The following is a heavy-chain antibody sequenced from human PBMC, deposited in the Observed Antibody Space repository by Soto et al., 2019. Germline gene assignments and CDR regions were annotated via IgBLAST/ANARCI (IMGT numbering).Heavy chain of an antibody. V-gene: IGHV3-23*01. D-gene: IGHD6-19*01. CDR1: GFIFSSFA. CDR2: ISNNGGST. J-gene: IGHJ4*02. Sequence: EVQLLESGGGLVQPGGSLRLSCAASGFIFSSFAMSWVRQAPGKGLEWVSTISNNGGSTYSADSVKGRFTISRDNSKNTLYLQMNSLRAEDTAVYYCANDPDISGWYQTDLDYWGQGTLVTVSS. CDR3: ANDPDISGWYQTDLDY.